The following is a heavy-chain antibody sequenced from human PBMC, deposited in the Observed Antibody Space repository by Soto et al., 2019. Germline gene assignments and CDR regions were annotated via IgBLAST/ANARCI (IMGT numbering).Heavy chain of an antibody. J-gene: IGHJ4*02. CDR2: INPSGGST. D-gene: IGHD2-15*01. CDR1: GYTFTSYY. Sequence: GASVKVSCKASGYTFTSYYMHWVRQAPGQGLEWMGIINPSGGSTSYAQKFQGRVTMTRDTSTSTVYMELSSLRSEDTAVYYCARDHLRLYCSGGSCYSAIDYWGQGTLVTVPS. CDR3: ARDHLRLYCSGGSCYSAIDY. V-gene: IGHV1-46*03.